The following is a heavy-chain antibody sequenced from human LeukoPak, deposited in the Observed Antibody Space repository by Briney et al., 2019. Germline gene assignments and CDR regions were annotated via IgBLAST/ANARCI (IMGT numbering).Heavy chain of an antibody. CDR2: HYHTGRI. Sequence: SETLSLTCSVSGGSISGPSYCWGWIRQPPGKGPEWIGSHYHTGRIYHNPSLNSRVTISVATSKTQFSLKISSVTDADTAVYYCARDGSDNWGLFDNWGRGTLVTVSS. V-gene: IGHV4-39*07. D-gene: IGHD1-1*01. CDR3: ARDGSDNWGLFDN. CDR1: GGSISGPSYC. J-gene: IGHJ4*02.